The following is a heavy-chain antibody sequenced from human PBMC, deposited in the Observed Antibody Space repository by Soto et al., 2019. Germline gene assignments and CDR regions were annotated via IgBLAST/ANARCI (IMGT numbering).Heavy chain of an antibody. Sequence: PGGSLRLSCEASGFTFRNYKMNWVRQAPGKGLEWVSQISIGSSSMYYADSVKGRFTISRDNAKNSLYLQMNSLRAEDTAVYYCARHPERIAQIGWFDPWGQGTLVTVSS. CDR3: ARHPERIAQIGWFDP. V-gene: IGHV3-48*01. D-gene: IGHD6-13*01. CDR1: GFTFRNYK. J-gene: IGHJ5*02. CDR2: ISIGSSSM.